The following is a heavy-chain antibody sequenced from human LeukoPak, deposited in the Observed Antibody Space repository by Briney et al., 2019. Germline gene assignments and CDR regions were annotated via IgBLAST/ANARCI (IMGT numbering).Heavy chain of an antibody. CDR2: IYTSGST. CDR1: GGSISSGSYY. D-gene: IGHD3-10*01. Sequence: SETLSLTCTVSGGSISSGSYYWSWIRQPAGKGLEWIGRIYTSGSTNYNPSLKSRVTISVETSKNQFSLKLSSVTAADTAVYYCARDSEVRGFSYYYYYYMDVWGKGTTVTISS. CDR3: ARDSEVRGFSYYYYYYMDV. V-gene: IGHV4-61*02. J-gene: IGHJ6*03.